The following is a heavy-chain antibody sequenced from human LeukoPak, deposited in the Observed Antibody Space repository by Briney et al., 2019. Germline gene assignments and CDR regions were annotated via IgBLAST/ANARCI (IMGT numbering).Heavy chain of an antibody. D-gene: IGHD6-19*01. CDR2: VNPSGGAT. J-gene: IGHJ4*02. CDR1: GFTFSNYA. CDR3: AKAVSHSYFDY. Sequence: TGGSLRLSCVASGFTFSNYAMNWVCQAPGRGLEWVSAVNPSGGATYYADSVKGRFTISRDNSKNTLYLQMNSLRADDTAVYFCAKAVSHSYFDYWGQGTLVTVSA. V-gene: IGHV3-23*01.